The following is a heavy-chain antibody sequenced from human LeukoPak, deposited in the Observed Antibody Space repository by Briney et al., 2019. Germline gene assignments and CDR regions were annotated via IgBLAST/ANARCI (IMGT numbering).Heavy chain of an antibody. CDR3: ARQFDP. V-gene: IGHV4-59*08. CDR1: GASFSTYY. Sequence: SETLSLTCTVSGASFSTYYWSCIRQPPGKGLEWIGHIYSSGSTNYNPSLKSRLTISLDTSKNQFSLKLSSVTAADTAVYYCARQFDPWGQGILVTVSS. CDR2: IYSSGST. J-gene: IGHJ5*02.